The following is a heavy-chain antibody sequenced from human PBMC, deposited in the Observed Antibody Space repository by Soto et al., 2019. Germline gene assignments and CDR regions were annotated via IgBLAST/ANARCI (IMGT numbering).Heavy chain of an antibody. CDR1: GITFSSYA. D-gene: IGHD5-18*01. Sequence: EVQLLESGGGLVQPGGSLRLSCAASGITFSSYAMSWVRQAPGKGLEWVSAISGSGGSTYYADSVKGRFTISRDNSKNTLYLQMTSLRAEDTAVYYCAKPLQGGYSYGSDYWGQGTLVTVSS. J-gene: IGHJ4*02. V-gene: IGHV3-23*01. CDR2: ISGSGGST. CDR3: AKPLQGGYSYGSDY.